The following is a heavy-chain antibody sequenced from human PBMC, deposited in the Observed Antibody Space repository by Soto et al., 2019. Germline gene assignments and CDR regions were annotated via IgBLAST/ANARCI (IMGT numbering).Heavy chain of an antibody. J-gene: IGHJ5*02. CDR3: ARTIAVAGSRWFXP. Sequence: ASVKVSCKASGYTFTSYAMHWVRQAPGQRLERMGWINAGNGNTKYSQKFQGRVTITRDTFASTAYMELSSLRSEVTFVFFCARTIAVAGSRWFXPWGQGTLVTVSS. D-gene: IGHD6-19*01. V-gene: IGHV1-3*01. CDR1: GYTFTSYA. CDR2: INAGNGNT.